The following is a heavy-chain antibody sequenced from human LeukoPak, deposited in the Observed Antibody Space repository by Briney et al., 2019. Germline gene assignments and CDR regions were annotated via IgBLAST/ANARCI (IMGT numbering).Heavy chain of an antibody. J-gene: IGHJ4*02. D-gene: IGHD3-9*01. CDR2: MNPNSGNT. V-gene: IGHV1-8*01. CDR3: VRVWSYPNGNILTGYYLNY. Sequence: GASVKVSCKASGYTFTSYDINWVRQATGQGLEWMGWMNPNSGNTGYAQKFQGRVTMTRNTSISTAYMELSSLRSEDTAVYYCVRVWSYPNGNILTGYYLNYWGRGTLVTVSS. CDR1: GYTFTSYD.